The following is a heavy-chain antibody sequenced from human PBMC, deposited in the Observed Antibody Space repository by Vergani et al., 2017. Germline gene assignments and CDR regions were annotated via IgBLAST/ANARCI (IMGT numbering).Heavy chain of an antibody. D-gene: IGHD3-10*01. J-gene: IGHJ6*02. CDR1: GFNFRSYH. CDR2: IYYSGST. V-gene: IGHV4-39*01. Sequence: VQLLESGGGLVQPGGSLRLSCAASGFNFRSYHMSWVRQAPGKGLEWIGSIYYSGSTYYNPSLKSRVTISVDTSKNQFSLKLRSVTAADTAVYYCARHPIELLWFGELGIGGMDVWGQGP. CDR3: ARHPIELLWFGELGIGGMDV.